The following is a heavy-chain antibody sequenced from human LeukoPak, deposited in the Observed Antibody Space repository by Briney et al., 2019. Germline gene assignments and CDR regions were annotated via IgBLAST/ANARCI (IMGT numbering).Heavy chain of an antibody. CDR1: GFTFSSYG. J-gene: IGHJ4*02. CDR3: SKDRAPGSRRPGAEGNDY. V-gene: IGHV3-23*01. CDR2: ISGSAGST. D-gene: IGHD3-10*01. Sequence: GGSLRLSCAASGFTFSSYGMSWVRQAPGKGLEWVSAISGSAGSTYYADSVKGRFTISRDNSKNTVYLQMNSLRADDTAVYYLSKDRAPGSRRPGAEGNDYWGQGTLVTVSS.